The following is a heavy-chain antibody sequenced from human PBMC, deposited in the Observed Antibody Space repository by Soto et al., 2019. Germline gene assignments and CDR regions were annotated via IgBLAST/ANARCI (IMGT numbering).Heavy chain of an antibody. V-gene: IGHV4-34*01. D-gene: IGHD3-10*01. Sequence: SETLSLTCAVYGGSFSGYYWNWIRQPPGKGLEWIGDINHSGSTNYIPSLKSRVTISVDTSKNQFSLKLSSVTAADTAVYYCTRGQVVRGSERSDYYGMDVWGQGTTVTVSS. CDR1: GGSFSGYY. J-gene: IGHJ6*02. CDR2: INHSGST. CDR3: TRGQVVRGSERSDYYGMDV.